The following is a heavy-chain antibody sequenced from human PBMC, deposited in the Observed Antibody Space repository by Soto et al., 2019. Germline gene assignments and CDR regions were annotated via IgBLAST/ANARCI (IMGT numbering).Heavy chain of an antibody. D-gene: IGHD3-3*01. CDR2: IDPSDSYT. Sequence: GESLKISCKGSGYSFTSYWISWVRQMPGKGLEWMGRIDPSDSYTNYSPSFQCHITISADKSIRTVYLQWSSLKAPNTALYYCPSDYDFWSGYLGVWGQGTTVTVSS. V-gene: IGHV5-10-1*01. J-gene: IGHJ6*02. CDR3: PSDYDFWSGYLGV. CDR1: GYSFTSYW.